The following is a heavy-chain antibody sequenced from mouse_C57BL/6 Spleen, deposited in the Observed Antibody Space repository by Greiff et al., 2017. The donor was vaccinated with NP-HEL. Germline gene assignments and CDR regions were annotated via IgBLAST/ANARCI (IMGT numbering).Heavy chain of an antibody. Sequence: EVKLVESGGGLVKPGGSLKLSCAASGFTFSSYAMSWVRQTPEKRLEWVATISDGGSYTYYPDNVKGRFTISRDNAKNNLYLQMSHLKSEDTAMYYCARGIGYDGPHWYFDVWGTGTTVTVSS. CDR3: ARGIGYDGPHWYFDV. V-gene: IGHV5-4*03. CDR2: ISDGGSYT. CDR1: GFTFSSYA. J-gene: IGHJ1*03. D-gene: IGHD2-2*01.